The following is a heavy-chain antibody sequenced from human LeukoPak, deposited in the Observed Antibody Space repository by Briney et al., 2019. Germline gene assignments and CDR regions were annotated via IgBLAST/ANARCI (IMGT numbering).Heavy chain of an antibody. J-gene: IGHJ5*02. D-gene: IGHD1-1*01. Sequence: ASVKVSCKASGYTFTGYYMHWVRQAPGQGLEWMGWINPNSGGTNYAQKFQGRVTMTRDTSVSTAYMELSRLRSDDTAVYYCARVELERLENWFDPWGQGTLVTVSS. CDR3: ARVELERLENWFDP. CDR1: GYTFTGYY. V-gene: IGHV1-2*02. CDR2: INPNSGGT.